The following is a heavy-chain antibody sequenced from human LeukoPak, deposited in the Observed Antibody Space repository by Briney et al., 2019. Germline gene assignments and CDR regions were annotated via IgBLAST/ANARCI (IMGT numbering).Heavy chain of an antibody. D-gene: IGHD2-15*01. CDR2: IKEDESDK. V-gene: IGHV3-7*03. CDR1: GFTFSAHY. CDR3: ARVVVGNNIWLDP. J-gene: IGHJ5*02. Sequence: PGGSLRLSCAASGFTFSAHYMTWVRQAPGKGLEWVATIKEDESDKSYVDSVKGRFTISRDNAKNLVYLQMNGLRAEDTAVYYCARVVVGNNIWLDPWGQGALVTVSP.